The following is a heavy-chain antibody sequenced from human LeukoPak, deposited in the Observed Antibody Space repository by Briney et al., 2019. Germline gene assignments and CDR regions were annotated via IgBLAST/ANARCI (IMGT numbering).Heavy chain of an antibody. Sequence: GASVKLSCKASGYTFTSYDINWVPQATGQGLEWMGWMNPNSGNTGYAQKFQGRVTMTRNTSISTAYMELSSLRSEDTAVYYCAREDIVVVPAEGYYYYMDVWGKGTTVTISS. V-gene: IGHV1-8*01. CDR1: GYTFTSYD. CDR2: MNPNSGNT. J-gene: IGHJ6*03. CDR3: AREDIVVVPAEGYYYYMDV. D-gene: IGHD2-2*01.